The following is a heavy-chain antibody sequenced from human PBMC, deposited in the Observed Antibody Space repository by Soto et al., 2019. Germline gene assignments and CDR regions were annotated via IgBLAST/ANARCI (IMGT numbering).Heavy chain of an antibody. CDR3: TTARGTYGAEYFQH. J-gene: IGHJ1*01. V-gene: IGHV3-15*01. Sequence: GGSLRLSCAASGFTFTNAWMSCVRQAPGKGLEWVGRIKSKTDGGTTDYAAPVKGRFTISRDDSKNTLYLQMNSLKTEETAVYYCTTARGTYGAEYFQHWGQGTLVTVSS. D-gene: IGHD4-17*01. CDR2: IKSKTDGGTT. CDR1: GFTFTNAW.